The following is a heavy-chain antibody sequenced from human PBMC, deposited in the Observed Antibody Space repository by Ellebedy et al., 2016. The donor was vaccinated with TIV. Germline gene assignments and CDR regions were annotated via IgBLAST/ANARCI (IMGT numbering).Heavy chain of an antibody. CDR2: ISYDGSNK. J-gene: IGHJ6*02. V-gene: IGHV3-30-3*01. CDR1: GFTFSSYA. D-gene: IGHD3-10*01. CDR3: ARGRNYYGSGSYSHYYYYYGMDV. Sequence: GESLKIPXAASGFTFSSYAMHWVRQAPGKGLEWVAVISYDGSNKYYADSVKGRFTISRDNSKNTLYLQMNSLRAEDTAVYYCARGRNYYGSGSYSHYYYYYGMDVWGQGTTVTVSS.